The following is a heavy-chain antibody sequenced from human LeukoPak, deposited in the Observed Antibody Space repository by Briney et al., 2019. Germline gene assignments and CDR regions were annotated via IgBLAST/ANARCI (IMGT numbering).Heavy chain of an antibody. Sequence: GGSLKFSFATPGLTFITNWRAWFRLAPGKGLEWVANIKQDGSETYYADSVKGRFTIFRDNAKNSLYLQMDSLRVEDTAVYYCANGDGFDYWGQGTLVIVSS. CDR3: ANGDGFDY. J-gene: IGHJ4*02. CDR1: GLTFITNW. D-gene: IGHD5-24*01. CDR2: IKQDGSET. V-gene: IGHV3-7*01.